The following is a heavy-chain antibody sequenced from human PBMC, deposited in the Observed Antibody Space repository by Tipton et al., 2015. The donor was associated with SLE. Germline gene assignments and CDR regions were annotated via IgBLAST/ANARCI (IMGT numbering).Heavy chain of an antibody. V-gene: IGHV4-39*07. CDR1: GGSISSSSYY. J-gene: IGHJ5*02. CDR2: IYHSGNT. Sequence: TLSLTCTVSGGSISSSSYYWGWIRQPPGKGLEWIGSIYHSGNTYYNPSLKSRVTMSVDTSKNQFSLKLSSVTAADTAVYYCATSPREFWSGLFDPWGQGTLVTVSS. CDR3: ATSPREFWSGLFDP. D-gene: IGHD3-3*01.